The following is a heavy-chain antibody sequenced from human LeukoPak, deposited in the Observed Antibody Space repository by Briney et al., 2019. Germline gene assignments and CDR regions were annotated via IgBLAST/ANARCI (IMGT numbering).Heavy chain of an antibody. J-gene: IGHJ4*02. Sequence: SETLSLTCAVYGGSFSGYYWSWIRQPPGKGPEWIGEINHSGSTNYNPSLKSRVTISVDTSKNQFSLKLSSVTAADTAVYYCARLKSLYTVPDYFDYWGQGTLVTVSS. CDR1: GGSFSGYY. CDR2: INHSGST. V-gene: IGHV4-34*01. D-gene: IGHD2-2*02. CDR3: ARLKSLYTVPDYFDY.